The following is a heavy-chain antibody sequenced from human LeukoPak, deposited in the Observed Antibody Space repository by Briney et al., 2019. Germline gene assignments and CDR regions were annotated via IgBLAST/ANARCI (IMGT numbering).Heavy chain of an antibody. CDR2: IYYSGST. CDR1: GGSISSGGYY. V-gene: IGHV4-31*03. CDR3: AGSYCSSTSCSPYYFDY. D-gene: IGHD2-2*01. Sequence: PSQTLSLTCTVSGGSISSGGYYWSWIRQHPGKGPEWIGYIYYSGSTYYNPSLKSRVTISVDTSKNQFSLKLSSVTAADTAVYYCAGSYCSSTSCSPYYFDYWGQGTLVTVSS. J-gene: IGHJ4*02.